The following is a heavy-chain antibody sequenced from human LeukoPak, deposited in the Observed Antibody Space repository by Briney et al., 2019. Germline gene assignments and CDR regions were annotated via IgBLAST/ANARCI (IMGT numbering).Heavy chain of an antibody. CDR3: ARDRGGYYGSGTKFDP. Sequence: PSQTLSLTCTVSGGSISSGGYYWSWIRHHPGKGLEWIGYIYYSGSTYYNPSLKSRVTISVDTSKNQFSLKLSSVTAADTAVYYCARDRGGYYGSGTKFDPWGQGTLVTVSS. CDR1: GGSISSGGYY. D-gene: IGHD3-10*01. V-gene: IGHV4-31*03. J-gene: IGHJ5*02. CDR2: IYYSGST.